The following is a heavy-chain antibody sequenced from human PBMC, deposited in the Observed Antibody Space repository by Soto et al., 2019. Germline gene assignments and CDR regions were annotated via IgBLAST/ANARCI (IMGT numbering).Heavy chain of an antibody. V-gene: IGHV3-23*01. D-gene: IGHD2-2*01. CDR2: ISGSGGST. CDR3: AKDREDIVLVPAALMDV. Sequence: GGSLRLSCAASGFPFSSYAMSWVRQAPGKGLEWVSAISGSGGSTYYADSVKGRFTISRDNSKNTLYLQMNSLRAEDTAVYYCAKDREDIVLVPAALMDVWGQGTTVTVSS. CDR1: GFPFSSYA. J-gene: IGHJ6*02.